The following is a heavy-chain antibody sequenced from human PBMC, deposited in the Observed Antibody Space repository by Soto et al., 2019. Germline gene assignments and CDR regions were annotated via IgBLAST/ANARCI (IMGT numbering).Heavy chain of an antibody. J-gene: IGHJ6*02. Sequence: QVQLVESGGGVVQPGRSLRLSCAASGFTFSSYAMHWVRQAPGKGLEWVAVISYDGSNKYYADSVKGRFTISRDNSKNTLYLQRNSLRAEDTAVYYCARVRGIAARPRYYGMDVWGQGTTVTVSS. D-gene: IGHD6-6*01. CDR3: ARVRGIAARPRYYGMDV. CDR1: GFTFSSYA. V-gene: IGHV3-30-3*01. CDR2: ISYDGSNK.